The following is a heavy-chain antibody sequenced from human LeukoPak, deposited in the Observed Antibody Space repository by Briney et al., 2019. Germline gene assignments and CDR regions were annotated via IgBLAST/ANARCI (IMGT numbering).Heavy chain of an antibody. Sequence: GGSLRLSCAASGFTFSSYTMHWVRQAPGKGLEWVALISYDGSNKRYADSVKGRFTISRDNSKNTLYLQMNSLRAEDTAVYYCAKTRTRSNYEGGYWGQGTLVTVSS. D-gene: IGHD4-11*01. V-gene: IGHV3-30*04. CDR2: ISYDGSNK. J-gene: IGHJ4*02. CDR3: AKTRTRSNYEGGY. CDR1: GFTFSSYT.